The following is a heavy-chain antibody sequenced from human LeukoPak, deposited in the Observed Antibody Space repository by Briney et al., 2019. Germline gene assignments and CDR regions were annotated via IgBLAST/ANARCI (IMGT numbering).Heavy chain of an antibody. CDR2: IIPIFGTA. CDR3: ARGPYCSSTSCYSLYYFDY. D-gene: IGHD2-2*01. V-gene: IGHV1-69*05. J-gene: IGHJ4*02. CDR1: GGTFSSYA. Sequence: SVKVSCKASGGTFSSYAISWVRQAPGQGLEWMGGIIPIFGTANYAQKFQGRVTITTDESTSTAYMELSSLRSEDTAVYYCARGPYCSSTSCYSLYYFDYWGQGTLVTVSS.